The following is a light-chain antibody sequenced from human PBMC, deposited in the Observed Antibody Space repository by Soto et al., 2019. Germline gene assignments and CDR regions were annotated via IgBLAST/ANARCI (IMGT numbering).Light chain of an antibody. CDR2: GAS. CDR3: QQYYKWPPLT. V-gene: IGKV3-15*01. CDR1: QSVTSK. Sequence: EIVMTQSPATLSVSPGERATLSCRASQSVTSKLAWYQQKPGQAPRLLIYGASTRATGIPARFSGSGSGTEFTLTISSLQSEDFAVYYCQQYYKWPPLTFGGGNKVEIK. J-gene: IGKJ4*01.